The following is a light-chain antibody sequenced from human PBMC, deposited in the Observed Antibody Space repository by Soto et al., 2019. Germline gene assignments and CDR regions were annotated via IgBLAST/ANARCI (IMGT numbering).Light chain of an antibody. J-gene: IGLJ3*02. CDR1: SSNIGSNY. CDR2: RNN. Sequence: QSVLTQPPSASGTPGQRVTISCSGSSSNIGSNYVYWYQQLPGTAPKLLIYRNNQRPSGVPDRFSGSQSGTSASLAISGLRSEDEADYYCAAWDDSLWVFGGGTKLTVL. V-gene: IGLV1-47*01. CDR3: AAWDDSLWV.